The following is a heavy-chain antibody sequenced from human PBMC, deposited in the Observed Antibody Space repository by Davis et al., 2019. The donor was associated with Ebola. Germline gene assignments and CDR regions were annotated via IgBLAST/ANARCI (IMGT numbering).Heavy chain of an antibody. J-gene: IGHJ6*02. CDR2: ISYDGSNK. CDR3: AKDIVYCSGGSCLYYYYGMDV. CDR1: GFTFSSYG. D-gene: IGHD2-15*01. V-gene: IGHV3-30*18. Sequence: GGSLRLSCAASGFTFSSYGMHWVRQAPGKGLEWVAVISYDGSNKYYADSVKGRFTISRDNSKNTLYLQMNSLRAEDTAVYYCAKDIVYCSGGSCLYYYYGMDVWGQGTTVTVSS.